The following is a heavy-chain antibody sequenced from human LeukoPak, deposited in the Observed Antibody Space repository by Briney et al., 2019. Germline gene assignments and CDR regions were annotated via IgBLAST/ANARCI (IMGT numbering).Heavy chain of an antibody. D-gene: IGHD1-26*01. V-gene: IGHV4-59*08. CDR1: GGSISSYY. CDR2: IYYSGST. CDR3: ARLGIVGASNWFDP. J-gene: IGHJ5*02. Sequence: SETLSLTCTVSGGSISSYYWSWIRQPPGKGLEWIGYIYYSGSTNYNPSLKSRVTISVDTSKNQFSLKLSSVTAADTAVYYCARLGIVGASNWFDPWGQGTLVTVSP.